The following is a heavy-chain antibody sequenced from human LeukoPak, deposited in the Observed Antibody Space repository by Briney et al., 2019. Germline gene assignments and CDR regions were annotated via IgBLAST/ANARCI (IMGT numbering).Heavy chain of an antibody. CDR2: INYSGST. CDR3: ASLRGASYYYDSSGYLGY. V-gene: IGHV4-34*01. CDR1: GGSFSGYY. Sequence: SETLSLTCAVYGGSFSGYYWSWIRQPPGKGLEWIGEINYSGSTNYKPSLKSRVTTSVDTSKNQFSLKLNSVTAADTAVYYCASLRGASYYYDSSGYLGYWGQGTLVTVSS. D-gene: IGHD3-22*01. J-gene: IGHJ4*02.